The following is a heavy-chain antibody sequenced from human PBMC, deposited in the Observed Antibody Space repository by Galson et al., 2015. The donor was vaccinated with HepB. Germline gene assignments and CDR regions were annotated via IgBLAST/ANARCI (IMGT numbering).Heavy chain of an antibody. CDR1: GFTFSSYW. Sequence: SLRLSCAASGFTFSSYWMSWVRQAPGKGLEWVANIKQDGSEKYYADSVKGRFTISRDNAKNSLYLQMNSLRAEDTAVYYCARDFGYIVATVPYYYGMDVWGQGTTVTVSS. D-gene: IGHD5-12*01. CDR2: IKQDGSEK. V-gene: IGHV3-7*03. CDR3: ARDFGYIVATVPYYYGMDV. J-gene: IGHJ6*02.